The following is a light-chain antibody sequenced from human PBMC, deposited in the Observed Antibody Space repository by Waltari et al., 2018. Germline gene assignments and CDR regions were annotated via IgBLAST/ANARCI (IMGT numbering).Light chain of an antibody. Sequence: EIVLTQSPATLFLSPGERATLSCRASQSISNSVGWYKQKPGQAPRLLIYDVSNRATGIPDRFSGSGSGTDFTLTISSLEPEDFAVYYCQQHSDFVTFGPGTTVEIK. CDR1: QSISNS. V-gene: IGKV3-11*01. CDR3: QQHSDFVT. J-gene: IGKJ3*01. CDR2: DVS.